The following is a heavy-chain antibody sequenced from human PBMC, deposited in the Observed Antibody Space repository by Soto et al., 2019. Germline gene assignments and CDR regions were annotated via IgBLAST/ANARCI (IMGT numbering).Heavy chain of an antibody. Sequence: QVQLVQSGGEAKKPGASVKVSCKASGYIFNSFGISWVRQAPGQGLEWMGWISAYTGNTKYAQNFQGRVTMTTDTATSTAYMELRSLRSDDTAVYYCARRWTTGEIDYWGQGTLVTVSS. CDR2: ISAYTGNT. CDR3: ARRWTTGEIDY. J-gene: IGHJ4*02. D-gene: IGHD4-17*01. V-gene: IGHV1-18*01. CDR1: GYIFNSFG.